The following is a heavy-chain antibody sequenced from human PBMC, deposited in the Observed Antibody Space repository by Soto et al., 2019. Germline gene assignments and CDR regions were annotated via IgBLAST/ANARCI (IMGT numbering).Heavy chain of an antibody. CDR2: ISYDGSNK. V-gene: IGHV3-30*03. Sequence: QVQLVESGGGVVQPGRSLRLSCAASGFTFSSYGMHWVRQAPGKGLEWVAVISYDGSNKYYADSVKGRFTISRDNSKNTLYLQMNSLRAEDTAAYYCARIQLVLLGMDVWGQGTTVTVSS. CDR3: ARIQLVLLGMDV. CDR1: GFTFSSYG. D-gene: IGHD5-18*01. J-gene: IGHJ6*02.